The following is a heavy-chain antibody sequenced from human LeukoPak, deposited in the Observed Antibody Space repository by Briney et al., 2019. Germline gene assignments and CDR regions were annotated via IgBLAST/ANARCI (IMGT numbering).Heavy chain of an antibody. CDR2: IHYSGST. V-gene: IGHV4-39*07. CDR3: ARVTARVTIFGVVNKDYYYYMDV. D-gene: IGHD3-3*01. CDR1: GGSISSHDYY. J-gene: IGHJ6*03. Sequence: SETLSLTCTVSGGSISSHDYYWGWIRQPPGKGLEWIGSIHYSGSTYYNSSLKSRVTISVDTSKNHFSLKLSSVTAADTAVYYCARVTARVTIFGVVNKDYYYYMDVWGKGTTVTVSS.